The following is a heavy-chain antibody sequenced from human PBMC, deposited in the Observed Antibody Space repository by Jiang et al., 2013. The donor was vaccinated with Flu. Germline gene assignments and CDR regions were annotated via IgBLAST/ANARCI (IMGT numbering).Heavy chain of an antibody. CDR1: GDSISSYY. J-gene: IGHJ4*02. CDR2: FYFSGST. Sequence: GSGLVKPSETLSLTCTVSGDSISSYYWNWIRQPPGKGLEWIGYFYFSGSTNYNPSLKSRVTISVDTSKNQFSLKLSSVTAADTAVYYCARAYLYYFDYVGPGNPGPPSPQ. D-gene: IGHD2/OR15-2a*01. V-gene: IGHV4-59*08. CDR3: ARAYLYYFDY.